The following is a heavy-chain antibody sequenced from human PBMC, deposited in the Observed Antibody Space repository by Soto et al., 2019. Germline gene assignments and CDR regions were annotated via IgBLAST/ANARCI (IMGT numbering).Heavy chain of an antibody. CDR2: MNPNSGNT. CDR1: GYTFTSYD. V-gene: IGHV1-8*01. CDR3: ASGFYDSSGYYSDAFDI. D-gene: IGHD3-22*01. J-gene: IGHJ3*02. Sequence: AASVKVSCKASGYTFTSYDINWVRQATGQGLEWMGWMNPNSGNTGYAQKFQGRVTMTRNTSISTAYMELSSLRSEDTAVYYCASGFYDSSGYYSDAFDIWGQGTMVTVSS.